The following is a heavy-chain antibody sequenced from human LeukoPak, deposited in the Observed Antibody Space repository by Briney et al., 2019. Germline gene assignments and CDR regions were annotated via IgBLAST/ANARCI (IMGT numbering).Heavy chain of an antibody. Sequence: SETLSLTCTVSGGSISSYYWSWIRQPPGKGLEWIGYIYYSGSTNYNPSLKSRVTISADTSKNQFSLKLSSVTAADTAVYYCARSLLWFGELLPNWFDPWGQGTLVTVSS. J-gene: IGHJ5*02. V-gene: IGHV4-59*08. CDR3: ARSLLWFGELLPNWFDP. D-gene: IGHD3-10*01. CDR2: IYYSGST. CDR1: GGSISSYY.